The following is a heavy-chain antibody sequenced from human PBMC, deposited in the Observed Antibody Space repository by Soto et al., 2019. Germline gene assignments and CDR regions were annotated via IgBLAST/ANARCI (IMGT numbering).Heavy chain of an antibody. D-gene: IGHD3-16*01. V-gene: IGHV2-5*02. Sequence: QITLKESGPALVKPTQTLTLTCTFSGFSLSTSGVGVGWIRQPPGEALEWLALIYWDDYKHFSPSLESRLTNPKDTPKNQVVLTKTNMDPVEPATYFCVHKGGGDRILDYWGQGTLVTVSS. J-gene: IGHJ4*02. CDR1: GFSLSTSGVG. CDR3: VHKGGGDRILDY. CDR2: IYWDDYK.